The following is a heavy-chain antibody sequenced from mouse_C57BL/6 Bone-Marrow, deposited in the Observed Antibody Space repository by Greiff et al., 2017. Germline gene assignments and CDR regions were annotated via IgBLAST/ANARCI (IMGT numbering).Heavy chain of an antibody. J-gene: IGHJ1*03. V-gene: IGHV5-16*01. Sequence: EVHLVESEGGLVQPGSSMKLSCTASGFTFSDYYMAWVRQVPEKGLEWVANINYDGSSTYYLDSSKSRFIISKDNAKNILYLQMSSLKSEDTATYYCAREYGSSYWYFDVWGTGTTVTVSS. CDR2: INYDGSST. CDR1: GFTFSDYY. D-gene: IGHD1-1*01. CDR3: AREYGSSYWYFDV.